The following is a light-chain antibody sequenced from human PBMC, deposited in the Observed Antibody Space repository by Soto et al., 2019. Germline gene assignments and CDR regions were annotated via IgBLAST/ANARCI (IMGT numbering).Light chain of an antibody. CDR2: RTS. CDR1: QTVNGAY. Sequence: ENVLTQSPDTLSLSPGERVTLSCRASQTVNGAYFAWHQQKPGQAPRLLIYRTSSRATGIPDRFSGSGSGTDFTLTISRLEPEDFAVYYCQQYGSLPYSFGQGTKLEIK. CDR3: QQYGSLPYS. V-gene: IGKV3-20*01. J-gene: IGKJ2*01.